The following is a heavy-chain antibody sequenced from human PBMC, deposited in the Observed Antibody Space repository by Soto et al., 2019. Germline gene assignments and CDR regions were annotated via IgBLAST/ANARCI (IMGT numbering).Heavy chain of an antibody. CDR2: INHSGST. J-gene: IGHJ4*02. CDR1: GGSFSGYY. CDR3: SRDKVTGLFDY. Sequence: QVQLQQWGAGLLKPSETLSLTCAVYGGSFSGYYWTWIRQPPGTGLEWIGEINHSGSTNYNPSLKRRVTISVDTSKNQFSLKLTSVTAADTAVYYCSRDKVTGLFDYWGQGTLVPVSP. D-gene: IGHD2-8*02. V-gene: IGHV4-34*01.